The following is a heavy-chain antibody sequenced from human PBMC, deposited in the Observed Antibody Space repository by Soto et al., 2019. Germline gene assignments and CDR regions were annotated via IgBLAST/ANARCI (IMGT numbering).Heavy chain of an antibody. D-gene: IGHD2-15*01. CDR1: GGSFSGYY. J-gene: IGHJ5*02. Sequence: QVQLQQWGAGLLKPSETLSLTCAVYGGSFSGYYWSWIRQPPGKGLEWIGEISHSGSTNYNPSLKSRVAISVDTSMNQYTLKLSSVTAADTAVYYCARGNDDRYCSGGSCLTRAPWFDPWGQGTLVTVSS. V-gene: IGHV4-34*01. CDR2: ISHSGST. CDR3: ARGNDDRYCSGGSCLTRAPWFDP.